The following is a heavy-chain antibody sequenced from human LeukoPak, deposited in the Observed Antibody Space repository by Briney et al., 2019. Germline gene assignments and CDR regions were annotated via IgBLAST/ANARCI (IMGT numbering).Heavy chain of an antibody. J-gene: IGHJ6*03. CDR1: GFTFHDYA. CDR3: AKDLLGNYFYYMDV. CDR2: IRGSGGLT. Sequence: PGGSLRLSCAASGFTFHDYAMMWVRQAPGRGLEWAPAIRGSGGLTFYADSVKGRFTISRDNSKNTLYLQMNSLRAEDTAVYYCAKDLLGNYFYYMDVWGKGTTVIVSS. V-gene: IGHV3-23*01. D-gene: IGHD3-10*01.